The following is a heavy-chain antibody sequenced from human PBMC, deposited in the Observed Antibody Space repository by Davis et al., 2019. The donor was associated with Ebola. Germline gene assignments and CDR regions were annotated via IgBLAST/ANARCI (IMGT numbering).Heavy chain of an antibody. V-gene: IGHV3-7*01. CDR1: GFTFSSYW. Sequence: ESLKISCAASGFTFSSYWMSWVRQAPGKGLEWVANIKQDGSEKYYVDSVKGRFTISRDNAKNSLYLQMNSLRAEDTAVYYCASPSGSYSIWGQGTLVTVSS. CDR2: IKQDGSEK. J-gene: IGHJ4*02. D-gene: IGHD1-26*01. CDR3: ASPSGSYSI.